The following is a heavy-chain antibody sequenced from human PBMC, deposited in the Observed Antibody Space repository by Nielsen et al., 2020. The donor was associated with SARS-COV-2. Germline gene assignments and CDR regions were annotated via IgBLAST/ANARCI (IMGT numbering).Heavy chain of an antibody. D-gene: IGHD6-13*01. CDR3: ASLYSSSWYFDY. V-gene: IGHV3-43*01. CDR2: ISWDGSAP. J-gene: IGHJ4*02. CDR1: GFNFHDYT. Sequence: GESLKISCAASGFNFHDYTMYWVRRVPGKGLQWLSLISWDGSAPAYSNSVKGRFTISRDNAKNSLYLQMNSLRAEDTAVYYCASLYSSSWYFDYWGQGTLVTVSS.